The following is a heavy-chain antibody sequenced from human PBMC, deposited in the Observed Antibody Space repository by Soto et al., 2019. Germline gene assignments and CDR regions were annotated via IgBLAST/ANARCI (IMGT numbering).Heavy chain of an antibody. D-gene: IGHD2-2*01. Sequence: PSETLSLTCAVYGGSFSGYYWSWIRQPPGKGLEWIGEINHSGSTNYNPSLKSRVTISVDTSKNQFSLKLSSVTAADTAVYYCARVVTDAIYYYYGMDVWGPGTTVTVFS. V-gene: IGHV4-34*01. J-gene: IGHJ6*02. CDR2: INHSGST. CDR1: GGSFSGYY. CDR3: ARVVTDAIYYYYGMDV.